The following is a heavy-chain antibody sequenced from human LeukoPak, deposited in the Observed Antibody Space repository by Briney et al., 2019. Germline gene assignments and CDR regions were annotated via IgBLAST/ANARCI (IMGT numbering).Heavy chain of an antibody. CDR2: IYTSGST. CDR3: ASWIVATTTPVP. D-gene: IGHD5-12*01. J-gene: IGHJ5*02. Sequence: SETLSLTCTVSGGSISSYYWSWVRQPAGKGLEWVGRIYTSGSTNYNPSLKSRVNISVDTSKNQFSLKLSSVTAADTAVYYCASWIVATTTPVPWGQGTLVTVSS. V-gene: IGHV4-4*07. CDR1: GGSISSYY.